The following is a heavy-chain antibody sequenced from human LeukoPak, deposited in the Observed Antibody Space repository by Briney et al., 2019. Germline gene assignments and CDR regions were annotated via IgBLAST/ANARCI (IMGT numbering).Heavy chain of an antibody. CDR1: GYTFTSYG. D-gene: IGHD5-18*01. J-gene: IGHJ6*02. V-gene: IGHV1-18*01. CDR2: ISGYNGNT. CDR3: ARDSYGHHSYGMDV. Sequence: ASVKVSCKASGYTFTSYGITWVRQAPGQGLEWMGWISGYNGNTNYAQKLQGRVTMTTDTSTSTAYMELRSLRSDDTAVYYCARDSYGHHSYGMDVWGQGTTVTVSS.